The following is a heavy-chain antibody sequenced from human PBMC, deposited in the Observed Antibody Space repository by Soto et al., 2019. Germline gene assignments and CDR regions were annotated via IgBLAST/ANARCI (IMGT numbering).Heavy chain of an antibody. Sequence: SETLSLTCAVSGGSISSGGYSWCWIRQPPGKGLEWIGYIYHSGSTYYNPSLKSRVTISVDRSKNQFSLKLSSVTAADTAVYYCASSYYYGSGSSPLNWFDPWGQGTLVTVSS. D-gene: IGHD3-10*01. CDR2: IYHSGST. CDR3: ASSYYYGSGSSPLNWFDP. V-gene: IGHV4-30-2*01. CDR1: GGSISSGGYS. J-gene: IGHJ5*02.